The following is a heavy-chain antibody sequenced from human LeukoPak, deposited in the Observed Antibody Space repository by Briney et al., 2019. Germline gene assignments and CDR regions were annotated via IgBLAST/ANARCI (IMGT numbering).Heavy chain of an antibody. CDR2: ISAYNGNT. Sequence: ASVKVSCKASGYTFTSYGISWVRQAPGQGLEWMGWISAYNGNTNYAQKLQGRVTMNTDTSTSTAYMELRSLRSDDTAVYYCARGGNIVVVPAANYYFDYWGQGTLVTVSS. D-gene: IGHD2-2*01. CDR1: GYTFTSYG. CDR3: ARGGNIVVVPAANYYFDY. J-gene: IGHJ4*02. V-gene: IGHV1-18*01.